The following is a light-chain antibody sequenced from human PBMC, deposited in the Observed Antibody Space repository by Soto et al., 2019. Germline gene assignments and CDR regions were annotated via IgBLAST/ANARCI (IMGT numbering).Light chain of an antibody. Sequence: DIQMTQAPSTLAGSLGGRGTITCLASQTISSWLAWYQQKPGKAPKLLIYKASTLKSGVPSRISGSGSGTEFTLTISSLQPDDFATYYCQQYTNYPWTFGQGTKVDIK. CDR1: QTISSW. CDR3: QQYTNYPWT. V-gene: IGKV1-5*03. CDR2: KAS. J-gene: IGKJ1*01.